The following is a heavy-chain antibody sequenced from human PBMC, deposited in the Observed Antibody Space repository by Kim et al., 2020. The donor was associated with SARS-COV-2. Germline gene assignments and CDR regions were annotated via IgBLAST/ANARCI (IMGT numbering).Heavy chain of an antibody. Sequence: SETLSLTCAVYGGSFSGYYWSWIRQPPGKGLEWIGEINHSGSTNYNPSLKSRVTISVDTSKNQFSLKLSSVTAADTAVYYCARGRFRGYIVVVPADPYYFDYWGQGTLVTVSS. CDR1: GGSFSGYY. D-gene: IGHD2-2*01. CDR2: INHSGST. J-gene: IGHJ4*02. V-gene: IGHV4-34*01. CDR3: ARGRFRGYIVVVPADPYYFDY.